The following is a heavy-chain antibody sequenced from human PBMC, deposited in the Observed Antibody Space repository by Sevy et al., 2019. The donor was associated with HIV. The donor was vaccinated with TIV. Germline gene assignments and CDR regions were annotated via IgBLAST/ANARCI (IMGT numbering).Heavy chain of an antibody. CDR1: GFTFSDXX. CDR3: ARDQGGSYEFYYYGMDV. Sequence: GGSLRLSCAASGFTFSDXXXXXXXXXPGKGLXXXXXISSSGSTIYYADSVKGRFTISRDNAKNSLYLQMNSLRAEDTAVYYCARDQGGSYEFYYYGMDVWGQGTTVTVSS. J-gene: IGHJ6*02. CDR2: ISSSGSTI. V-gene: IGHV3-11*01. D-gene: IGHD1-26*01.